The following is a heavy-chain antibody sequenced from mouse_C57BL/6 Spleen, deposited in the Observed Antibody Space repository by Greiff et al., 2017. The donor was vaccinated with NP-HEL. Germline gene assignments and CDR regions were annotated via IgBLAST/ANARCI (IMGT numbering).Heavy chain of an antibody. D-gene: IGHD4-1*02. CDR3: ARVPTGYYFDY. CDR2: INYDGSST. Sequence: EVKVVESEGGLVQPGSSMKLSCTASGFTFSDYYMAWVRQVPEKGLEWVANINYDGSSTYYLDSLKSRFIISRDNAKNILYLQMSSLKSEDTATYYCARVPTGYYFDYWGQGTTLTVSS. CDR1: GFTFSDYY. J-gene: IGHJ2*01. V-gene: IGHV5-16*01.